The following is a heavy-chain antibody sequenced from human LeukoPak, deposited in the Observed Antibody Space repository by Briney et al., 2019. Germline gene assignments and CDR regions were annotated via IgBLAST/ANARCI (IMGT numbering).Heavy chain of an antibody. CDR1: GFTFGDYA. CDR2: IRRKVYGGTT. V-gene: IGHV3-49*04. CDR3: ARTGGRSSGRYFDY. J-gene: IGHJ4*02. Sequence: GRSLRLSCTVSGFTFGDYAMSWVRQAPGKGLEWVGSIRRKVYGGTTEYAASVKGTFTISRDDSKSIAYLQMNSLKTEDTAVYYCARTGGRSSGRYFDYWGQGTLVTVSS. D-gene: IGHD6-6*01.